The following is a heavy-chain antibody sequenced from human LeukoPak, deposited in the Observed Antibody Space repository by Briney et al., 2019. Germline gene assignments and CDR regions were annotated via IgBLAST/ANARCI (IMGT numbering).Heavy chain of an antibody. CDR2: ISGYNGVT. CDR3: ARDFSNFGDF. D-gene: IGHD3-3*01. V-gene: IGHV1-18*01. J-gene: IGHJ4*02. CDR1: GGTFTSYG. Sequence: VASVKVSCKASGGTFTSYGVSWVRQAPGQGLAWMGWISGYNGVTRYPQTFQDRITMTTDTSASTVYMELKNLTSDDTAVYFCARDFSNFGDFWGQGTLITVSA.